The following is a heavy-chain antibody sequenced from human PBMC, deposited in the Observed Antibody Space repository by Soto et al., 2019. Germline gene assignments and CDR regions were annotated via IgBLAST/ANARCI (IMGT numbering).Heavy chain of an antibody. D-gene: IGHD2-15*01. J-gene: IGHJ3*02. CDR3: ARQYCSGGSCQSPDAFDI. CDR2: IGTAGDT. CDR1: GFTFSSYD. Sequence: GGSLRLSCAASGFTFSSYDMHWVRQATGKGLEWVSAIGTAGDTYYPGSVKGRFTISRENAKNSLYLQMNSLRAGDTAVYYCARQYCSGGSCQSPDAFDIWGQGTMVTVSS. V-gene: IGHV3-13*01.